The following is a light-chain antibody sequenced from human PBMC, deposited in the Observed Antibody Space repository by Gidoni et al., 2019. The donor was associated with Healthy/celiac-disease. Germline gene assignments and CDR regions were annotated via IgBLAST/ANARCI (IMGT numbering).Light chain of an antibody. CDR1: QSISSSQ. Sequence: EIVLTQSPGTLSLPPGQSATLSCRASQSISSSQLAWDQQKPGQAPRPLMYGASSRATGIPDRFSGSGSGTDFTLPLSRLEPEDFAGYYCQHFGNFGGGTKVE. J-gene: IGKJ4*01. CDR3: QHFGN. CDR2: GAS. V-gene: IGKV3-20*01.